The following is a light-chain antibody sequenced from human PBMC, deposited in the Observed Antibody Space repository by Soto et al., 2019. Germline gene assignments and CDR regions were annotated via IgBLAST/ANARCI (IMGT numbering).Light chain of an antibody. CDR3: LQDYDYPYT. J-gene: IGKJ2*01. CDR2: AAS. V-gene: IGKV1-6*01. CDR1: QGIRDD. Sequence: AIQMTQSPSSLSASVGDRVTITCRASQGIRDDLAWYQQRPGKAPKLLIYAASNLQSGVPSRFSVSGSGTDFTLIISSLQPEDFATYYCLQDYDYPYTFGQGTKLEIK.